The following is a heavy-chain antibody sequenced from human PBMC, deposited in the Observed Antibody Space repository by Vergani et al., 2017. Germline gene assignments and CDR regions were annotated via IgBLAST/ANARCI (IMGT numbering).Heavy chain of an antibody. V-gene: IGHV3-74*02. CDR2: IKSDGSIT. CDR3: AKARDPNCKGGNCYSYYYGLDL. CDR1: GFSFNSYW. J-gene: IGHJ6*02. Sequence: EVHLLESGGGQVEAGGSLRLSCSASGFSFNSYWMHWVRQVPGKGLLWVSRIKSDGSITASADSVKGRFTISRDNAQNTLYLQMNSLRVEDTAIYDCAKARDPNCKGGNCYSYYYGLDLWGQGTTVTVSS. D-gene: IGHD2-21*01.